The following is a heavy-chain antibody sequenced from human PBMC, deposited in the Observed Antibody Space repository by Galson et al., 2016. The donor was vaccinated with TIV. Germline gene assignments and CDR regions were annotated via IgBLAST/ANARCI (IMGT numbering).Heavy chain of an antibody. V-gene: IGHV1-2*02. CDR3: ARSDSFCGQYYSSDYNPW. D-gene: IGHD3-22*01. CDR2: INPNSGDT. CDR1: GYAFIGYY. Sequence: SVKVSCKASGYAFIGYYIHWVRQAPGQGLEWVGWINPNSGDTNSARKFQGRVTMTRDTSISIAYMELSRLRNDATAVFYCARSDSFCGQYYSSDYNPWWGQGTLVTVSS. J-gene: IGHJ1*01.